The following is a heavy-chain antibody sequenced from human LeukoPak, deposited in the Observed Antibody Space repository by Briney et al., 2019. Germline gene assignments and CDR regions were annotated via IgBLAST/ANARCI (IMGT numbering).Heavy chain of an antibody. V-gene: IGHV1-2*02. CDR2: INPNSGGT. CDR1: GYTFTGYY. J-gene: IGHJ6*02. CDR3: ARGITILDYYGMDV. D-gene: IGHD3-9*01. Sequence: ASVKVSCKASGYTFTGYYMHWVRQAPGQGLEWMGWINPNSGGTNYAQKFQGRVTMTRDTSISTAYMELSRLRSDDTAVYYCARGITILDYYGMDVWGQGTTVTVSS.